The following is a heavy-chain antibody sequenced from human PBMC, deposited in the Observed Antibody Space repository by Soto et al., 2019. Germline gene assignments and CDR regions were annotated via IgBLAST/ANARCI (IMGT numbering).Heavy chain of an antibody. Sequence: GGSLRLSCAASGFTFSSYAMSWVRQAPGKGLEWVSAISGSGGSTYYADSVKGRFTISRDNSKNTLYLQMNSLRAEDTAVYYCAKKVETGSSFHYYYYYGMDVWGQGTTVTVSS. J-gene: IGHJ6*02. V-gene: IGHV3-23*01. D-gene: IGHD2-15*01. CDR3: AKKVETGSSFHYYYYYGMDV. CDR2: ISGSGGST. CDR1: GFTFSSYA.